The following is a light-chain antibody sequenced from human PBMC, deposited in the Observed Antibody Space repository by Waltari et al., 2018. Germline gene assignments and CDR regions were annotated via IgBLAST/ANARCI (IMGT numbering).Light chain of an antibody. CDR3: QQYNRWPPIT. J-gene: IGKJ5*01. Sequence: EIVMTQTPPTLSVSPGETATLSSRASQSVSSNVSWYQKKPGQAPRLLIYDASTRATSIPAKFRGSGSGTEFTLTISSLQSEDFAVYYCQQYNRWPPITFGHGTRLEIK. V-gene: IGKV3-15*01. CDR2: DAS. CDR1: QSVSSN.